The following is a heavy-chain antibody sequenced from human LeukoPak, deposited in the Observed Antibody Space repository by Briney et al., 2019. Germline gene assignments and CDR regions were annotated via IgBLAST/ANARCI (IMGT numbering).Heavy chain of an antibody. CDR2: IKQDGSEK. J-gene: IGHJ4*02. V-gene: IGHV3-7*01. Sequence: SGGSLRLSCAASGFTFGGYWMNWVRQAPGKGLEWVANIKQDGSEKYYVDSVKDRFTISRDNAKNSLYLKMNSLRAEDTAVYYCARLPGYYDSNGYFYWGQGTLVTVSS. CDR1: GFTFGGYW. CDR3: ARLPGYYDSNGYFY. D-gene: IGHD3-22*01.